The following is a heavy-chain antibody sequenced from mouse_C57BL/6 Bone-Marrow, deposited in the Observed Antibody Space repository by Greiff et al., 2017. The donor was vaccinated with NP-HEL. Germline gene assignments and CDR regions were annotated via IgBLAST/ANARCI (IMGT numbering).Heavy chain of an antibody. CDR3: ARRYRGLYYYAMDY. Sequence: VQLKESGGGLVKPGGSLKLSCAAPGFTFSDYGMHWVRQAPEKGLEWVAYISSGSSTIYYADTVKGRFTISGDNAKNTMFLQMASLRSEDTAMYYCARRYRGLYYYAMDYWGQGTSVTVSS. D-gene: IGHD2-12*01. J-gene: IGHJ4*01. V-gene: IGHV5-17*01. CDR1: GFTFSDYG. CDR2: ISSGSSTI.